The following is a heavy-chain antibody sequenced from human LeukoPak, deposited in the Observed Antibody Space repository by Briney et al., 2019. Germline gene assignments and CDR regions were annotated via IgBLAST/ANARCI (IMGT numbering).Heavy chain of an antibody. Sequence: GGSLRLSCAAPGFTFDDYAMHWVRQAPGKGLEWVSGISWNSGSIGYADSVKGRFTISRDNAKNSLYLQMNSLRAEDTALYHCARLHGGGDYYYMDVWGKGTTVTISS. V-gene: IGHV3-9*01. D-gene: IGHD3-16*01. CDR1: GFTFDDYA. J-gene: IGHJ6*03. CDR3: ARLHGGGDYYYMDV. CDR2: ISWNSGSI.